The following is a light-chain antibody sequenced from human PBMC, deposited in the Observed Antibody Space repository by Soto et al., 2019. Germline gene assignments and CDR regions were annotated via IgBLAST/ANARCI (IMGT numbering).Light chain of an antibody. CDR2: AAS. V-gene: IGKV3-15*01. CDR1: QRVGGN. J-gene: IGKJ3*01. Sequence: EIVGTQSPGILSLSPGDRATLSCRASQRVGGNLAWYHQKPGQAPTPLIYAASTRATGLPARFSGSGSGTDFTLTISSLQSEDFAVYYCQEYSKWPLFTFGPGTRVDIK. CDR3: QEYSKWPLFT.